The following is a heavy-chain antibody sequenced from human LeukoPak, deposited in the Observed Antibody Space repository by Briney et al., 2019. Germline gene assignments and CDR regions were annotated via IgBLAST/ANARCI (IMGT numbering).Heavy chain of an antibody. D-gene: IGHD5-18*01. Sequence: GGSLRLSCAASGFTFVSYAMTWVRQAPGKGLEWVSANGGGDTTYYADSVKGRFTISRDKSKNTMYLQMNSLRAEDTALYYCAKALDTYGYMRFDFWGQGTLVTVSS. J-gene: IGHJ4*02. V-gene: IGHV3-23*01. CDR3: AKALDTYGYMRFDF. CDR1: GFTFVSYA. CDR2: NGGGDTT.